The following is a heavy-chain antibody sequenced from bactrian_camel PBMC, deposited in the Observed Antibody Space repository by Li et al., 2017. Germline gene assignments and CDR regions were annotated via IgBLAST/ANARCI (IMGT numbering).Heavy chain of an antibody. J-gene: IGHJ4*01. CDR2: IDAAGRT. CDR1: GLTSADDV. D-gene: IGHD3*01. Sequence: VQLVESGGGSVPIGGSLTVTSTASGLTSADDVEGWFRQRPGRQREGVAGIDAAGRTDYVDSVKGRCFISCGKGENTVSMQMSNLTPDDTAMYICVAGTDRYNGRRDWVLLGWYRDWGQGTQVTVS. V-gene: IGHV3S10*01. CDR3: VAGTDRYNGRRDWVLLGWYRD.